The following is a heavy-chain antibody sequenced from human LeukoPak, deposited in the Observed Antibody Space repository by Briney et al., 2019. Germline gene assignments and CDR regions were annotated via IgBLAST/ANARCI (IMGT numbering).Heavy chain of an antibody. V-gene: IGHV3-23*01. CDR1: GFTFSSFA. D-gene: IGHD2-2*01. CDR2: IGGSGGST. CDR3: AKPRGYCSSTSCYANYYYYYGMDV. Sequence: GGSLRLSCAASGFTFSSFAMSWVRQAPGKGLEWVSAIGGSGGSTYYADSVKGRFTISRDNSKNTLYLQMNSLRAEDTAVYYCAKPRGYCSSTSCYANYYYYYGMDVWGKGTTVTVSS. J-gene: IGHJ6*04.